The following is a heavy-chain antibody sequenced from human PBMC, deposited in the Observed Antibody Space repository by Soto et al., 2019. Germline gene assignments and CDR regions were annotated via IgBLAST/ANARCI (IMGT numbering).Heavy chain of an antibody. CDR1: GFTFRSYA. CDR3: AKDLAGRTGIWFGGDFDY. V-gene: IGHV3-23*01. Sequence: EVQLLESGGGLVQPGGSLRLSCAASGFTFRSYAMSWVRQAPGKGLEWVSAISGSGGSTYYADSGKGRFTISRDNSKNTLYLQMNSLRGEDTAVYYCAKDLAGRTGIWFGGDFDYWGQGTLVTVSS. CDR2: ISGSGGST. J-gene: IGHJ4*02. D-gene: IGHD3-10*01.